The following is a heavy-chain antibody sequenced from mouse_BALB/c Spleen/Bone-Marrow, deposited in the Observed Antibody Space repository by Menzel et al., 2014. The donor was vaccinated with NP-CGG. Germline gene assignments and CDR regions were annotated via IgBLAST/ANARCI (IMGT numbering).Heavy chain of an antibody. CDR2: IDPETGGT. CDR1: GYTFTDYE. J-gene: IGHJ3*01. Sequence: QVQLQQSGAELVRPGASVTLSCKDSGYTFTDYEMHWVKQTPVHGLEWIGAIDPETGGTAYNQKFKGKATLTADKSSSTAYMELRSLTSEDSAVYYCTRSLVRRFAYWGQGTLVTVSA. V-gene: IGHV1-15*01. D-gene: IGHD2-14*01. CDR3: TRSLVRRFAY.